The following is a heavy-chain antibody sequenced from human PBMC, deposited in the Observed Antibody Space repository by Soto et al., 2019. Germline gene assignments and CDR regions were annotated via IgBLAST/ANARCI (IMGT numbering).Heavy chain of an antibody. D-gene: IGHD2-15*01. CDR1: GFTFDDYG. V-gene: IGHV3-20*04. Sequence: PGGSLRLSCAASGFTFDDYGMSWFRQAPGKGLEWVSGINWNGDSTGYADSVKGRFTISRDNAKNSLYLQMNSLRAEDTALYYCARGAIYCSGGSCYPVYWGQGTLVTVSS. CDR3: ARGAIYCSGGSCYPVY. CDR2: INWNGDST. J-gene: IGHJ4*02.